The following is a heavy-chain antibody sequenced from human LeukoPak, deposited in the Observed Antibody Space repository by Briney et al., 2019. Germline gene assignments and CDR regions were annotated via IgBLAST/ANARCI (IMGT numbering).Heavy chain of an antibody. Sequence: SQTLSLTCTVSGGSISSGGYYWSWIRQPPGKGLEWIGYIYHSGSTYYNPSLKSRVTISVDRSKNQFSLKLSSVTAADTAVYYCARFDKRISNFDYWGQGTLVTVSS. CDR3: ARFDKRISNFDY. CDR1: GGSISSGGYY. D-gene: IGHD2-15*01. CDR2: IYHSGST. J-gene: IGHJ4*02. V-gene: IGHV4-30-2*01.